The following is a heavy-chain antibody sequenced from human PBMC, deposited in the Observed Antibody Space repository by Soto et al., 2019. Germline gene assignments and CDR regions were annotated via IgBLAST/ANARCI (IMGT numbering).Heavy chain of an antibody. CDR3: ARGGGTMLAPLP. CDR2: INPNSGAT. D-gene: IGHD2-8*01. J-gene: IGHJ5*02. CDR1: GYTFTGYF. Sequence: ASVKVSCKASGYTFTGYFMHWVRQAPGQGLEWMGWINPNSGATKYAQKFQGRVTLSRDTSIRTAYMELSGLRSDDTAVYYCARGGGTMLAPLPWGQGILVTVSS. V-gene: IGHV1-2*02.